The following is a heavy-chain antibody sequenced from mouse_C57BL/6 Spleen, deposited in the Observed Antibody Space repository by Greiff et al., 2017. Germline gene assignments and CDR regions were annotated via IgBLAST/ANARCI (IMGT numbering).Heavy chain of an antibody. CDR1: GFNIKDDY. Sequence: EVQLQQSGAELVRPGASVKLSCTASGFNIKDDYMHWVKQRPEQGLEWIGWIDPENGDTEYASKFQGKATITADTSSNTAYLQLSSLTSEDTAVYYCTSPYYGSSYGYFEVWGTGTTVTVAS. D-gene: IGHD1-1*01. V-gene: IGHV14-4*01. J-gene: IGHJ1*03. CDR2: IDPENGDT. CDR3: TSPYYGSSYGYFEV.